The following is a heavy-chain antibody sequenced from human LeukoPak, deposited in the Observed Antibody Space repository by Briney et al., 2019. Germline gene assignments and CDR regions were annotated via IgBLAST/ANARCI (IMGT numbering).Heavy chain of an antibody. CDR1: GGSFSGYY. V-gene: IGHV4-34*01. D-gene: IGHD5-18*01. Sequence: PSETLSLTCAVYGGSFSGYYWSWIRQPPGKGLEWIGEINHSGSTNYNPSLKSRVTISVETSKNQFSLKLSSVTAADTAVYYCARVGGLRGYSYGPFDYWGQGTLVTVSS. CDR2: INHSGST. CDR3: ARVGGLRGYSYGPFDY. J-gene: IGHJ4*02.